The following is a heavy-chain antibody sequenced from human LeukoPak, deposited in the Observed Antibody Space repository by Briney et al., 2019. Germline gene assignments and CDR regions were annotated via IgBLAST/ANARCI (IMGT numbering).Heavy chain of an antibody. D-gene: IGHD6-13*01. V-gene: IGHV4-39*07. CDR1: GGSISSSPYY. Sequence: PSETLSLTCTVSGGSISSSPYYWGWIRQPPGKGLEWIGNIYYGGSTNYNPSLKSRVTISVDTSKNQFSLKLSSVTAADTAVYYCARSPGGDAAGTGFDYWGQGTLVTVSS. CDR2: IYYGGST. CDR3: ARSPGGDAAGTGFDY. J-gene: IGHJ4*02.